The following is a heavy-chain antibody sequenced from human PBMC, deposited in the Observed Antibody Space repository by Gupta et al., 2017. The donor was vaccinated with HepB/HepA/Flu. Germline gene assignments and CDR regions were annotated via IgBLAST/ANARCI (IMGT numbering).Heavy chain of an antibody. J-gene: IGHJ3*02. CDR1: GGPFSSYA. D-gene: IGHD2-8*02. Sequence: QVQLVQSGAEVKKPGSSVKVSCKASGGPFSSYAISWVRQAPGQGLEWMGGLIPIFGTATYAQKFQGRVTISADESTSTAYMELSSLRSEDTAVYYCACTRDGGYDAFDIWGQGTMVTVSS. V-gene: IGHV1-69*01. CDR2: LIPIFGTA. CDR3: ACTRDGGYDAFDI.